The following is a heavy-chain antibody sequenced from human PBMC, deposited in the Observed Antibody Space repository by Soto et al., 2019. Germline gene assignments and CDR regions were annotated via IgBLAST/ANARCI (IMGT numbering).Heavy chain of an antibody. D-gene: IGHD2-21*01. J-gene: IGHJ4*02. CDR1: GYTFTSYY. CDR3: ARGLAYSDY. CDR2: INPSGGST. V-gene: IGHV1-46*04. Sequence: QVQLVQSGAEVKQPGASVKVSCKASGYTFTSYYIHWVRQAPGQGLEWMAIINPSGGSTNYAQKLQGRVTLTRDTSTSDVYMELSSLRSEDTAVYYCARGLAYSDYWGQGTLVTVSS.